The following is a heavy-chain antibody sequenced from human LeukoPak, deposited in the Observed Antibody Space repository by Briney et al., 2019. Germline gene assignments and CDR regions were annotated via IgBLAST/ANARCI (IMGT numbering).Heavy chain of an antibody. V-gene: IGHV1-24*01. D-gene: IGHD1-26*01. CDR2: FDPEDGET. J-gene: IGHJ4*02. CDR3: ATGRGIVGATLY. CDR1: GYTLTELS. Sequence: GESLRISCKGSGYTLTELSMHWVRQAPGKGLEWMGYFDPEDGETIYAQKFQGRVTMTEDTSTDTTYMELSSLRSEDTAVYYCATGRGIVGATLYWGQGTLVTVSS.